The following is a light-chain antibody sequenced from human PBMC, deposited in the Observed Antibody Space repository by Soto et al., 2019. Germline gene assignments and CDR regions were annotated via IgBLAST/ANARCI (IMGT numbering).Light chain of an antibody. J-gene: IGLJ2*01. CDR1: SSDVGAYDY. CDR2: DVT. CDR3: SSYTPSASVV. V-gene: IGLV2-14*03. Sequence: QSALTQPASVSGSPGQSITISCTGTSSDVGAYDYVSWYQQHPGKAPKLLIYDVTSRPSGVSHRFSGSKSANTASLTISGLQAEDETYYYCSSYTPSASVVFGGGTKVTVL.